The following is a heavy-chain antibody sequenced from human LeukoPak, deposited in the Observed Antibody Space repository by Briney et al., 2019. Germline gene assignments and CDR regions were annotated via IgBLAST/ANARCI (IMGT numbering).Heavy chain of an antibody. D-gene: IGHD3-10*01. J-gene: IGHJ6*04. V-gene: IGHV3-49*04. CDR1: GFTFGDYA. CDR2: IRSKAYGGTT. CDR3: TRELYGSGSSDGMDV. Sequence: PGRFLRLSCTASGFTFGDYAMSWVRQAPGKGLEWVGFIRSKAYGGTTEYAASVKGRFTISRDDSKSIAYLQMNSLKTEDTAVYYCTRELYGSGSSDGMDVWGKGTTVTVSS.